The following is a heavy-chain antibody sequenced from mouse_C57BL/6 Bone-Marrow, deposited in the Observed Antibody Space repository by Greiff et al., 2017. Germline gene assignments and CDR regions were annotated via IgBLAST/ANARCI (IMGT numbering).Heavy chain of an antibody. Sequence: VQLQQPGAELVKPGASVKLSCKASGYTFTSYGMHWVKQRPGKGLEWIGMIHPNSGSTNYNEKFKSKATLTVDKSSSTAYMQLSSLTSEDSAVYCCARSGNDYDDYWGQGTTLTVSS. CDR3: ARSGNDYDDY. D-gene: IGHD2-4*01. J-gene: IGHJ2*01. V-gene: IGHV1-64*01. CDR1: GYTFTSYG. CDR2: IHPNSGST.